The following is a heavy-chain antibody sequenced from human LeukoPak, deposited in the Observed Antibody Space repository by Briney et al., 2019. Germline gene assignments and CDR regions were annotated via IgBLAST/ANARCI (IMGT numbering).Heavy chain of an antibody. CDR2: ISGSGGST. J-gene: IGHJ5*02. D-gene: IGHD3-9*01. V-gene: IGHV3-23*01. Sequence: GGSLRLSCAASRFTFSSSAMSWVRQAPGKGLEWVSTISGSGGSTYSTDSVKGRFTISRDNSKSTLYLQMNSLRVEDTAIYYCARDYTGYFPWGQGTLVIVSS. CDR1: RFTFSSSA. CDR3: ARDYTGYFP.